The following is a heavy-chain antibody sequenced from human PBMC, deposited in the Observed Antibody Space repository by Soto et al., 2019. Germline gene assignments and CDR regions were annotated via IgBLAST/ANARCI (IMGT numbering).Heavy chain of an antibody. J-gene: IGHJ6*02. CDR1: GFTFSSYS. D-gene: IGHD5-18*01. Sequence: PGGSLRLSCAASGFTFSSYSMSWIRQAPGKGLEWFSYISSSGSTIFYADSVKGRFTISRDNAKNSLYLQMNSLRAEDTAVYYCARGAAMAYGMDVWGQGTTVTVSS. CDR3: ARGAAMAYGMDV. V-gene: IGHV3-48*04. CDR2: ISSSGSTI.